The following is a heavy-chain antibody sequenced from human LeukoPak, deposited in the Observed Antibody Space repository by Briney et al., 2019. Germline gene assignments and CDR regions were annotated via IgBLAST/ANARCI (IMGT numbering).Heavy chain of an antibody. V-gene: IGHV1-46*01. Sequence: ASVKVSCKASGYTFTNYYIHWVRQAPGQGLEWMGRISPSGGSTSYPQNFQGRVTMTRDMSTNTVYMELRSLRAEDTAIYYCARDFGGLSVAGSGFAYWGQGTLVTVSS. J-gene: IGHJ4*02. CDR3: ARDFGGLSVAGSGFAY. CDR1: GYTFTNYY. CDR2: ISPSGGST. D-gene: IGHD6-19*01.